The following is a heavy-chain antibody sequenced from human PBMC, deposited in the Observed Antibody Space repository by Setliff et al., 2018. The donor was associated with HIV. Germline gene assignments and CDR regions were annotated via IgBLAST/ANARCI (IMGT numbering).Heavy chain of an antibody. J-gene: IGHJ4*02. CDR1: GYTFTSYG. Sequence: ASVKVSCKASGYTFTSYGMSWVRQAPGQGLEWMGWISASNGYTDYAQEFRDRVTMTRNTSTSTAYMELSSLTSEDTAVYYCARPSVRMARNWYDFGYWGQGTLVTVSS. CDR2: ISASNGYT. CDR3: ARPSVRMARNWYDFGY. D-gene: IGHD1-1*01. V-gene: IGHV1-18*01.